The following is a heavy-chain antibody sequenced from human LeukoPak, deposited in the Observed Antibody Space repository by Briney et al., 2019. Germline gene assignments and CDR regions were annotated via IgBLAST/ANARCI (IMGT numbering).Heavy chain of an antibody. CDR1: GDSISSYY. D-gene: IGHD6-19*01. V-gene: IGHV4-4*07. J-gene: IGHJ6*02. CDR3: ARDSYSSGWYGYYYGMDV. Sequence: PSETLSLTRTVPGDSISSYYWSWIRQPAGKGLEWIGRIYTSGSTNYNPSLKSRVTMSVDTSKNQFSLKLSSVTAADTAVYYCARDSYSSGWYGYYYGMDVWGQGTTVTVSS. CDR2: IYTSGST.